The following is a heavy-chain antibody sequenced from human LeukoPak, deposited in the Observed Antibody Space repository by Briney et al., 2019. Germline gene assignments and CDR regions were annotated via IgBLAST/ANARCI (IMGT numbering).Heavy chain of an antibody. J-gene: IGHJ4*02. D-gene: IGHD3-22*01. CDR3: VVITTGFDY. CDR2: ISYDGSNK. V-gene: IGHV3-30*03. CDR1: GFTFSSYG. Sequence: SGGSLRLSCAASGFTFSSYGMHWVRQAPGKGLEWVAVISYDGSNKYYADSVKGRFTISRDNSKNTLYLQMNSLRAEDTAVYYCVVITTGFDYWGQGTLVTVSS.